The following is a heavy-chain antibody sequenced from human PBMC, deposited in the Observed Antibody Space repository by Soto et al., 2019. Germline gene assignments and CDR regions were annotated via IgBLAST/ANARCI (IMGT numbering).Heavy chain of an antibody. CDR2: ISYDGDNK. Sequence: QVPLVESGGGVVPPGRSLRLSCAASGFTFSYHALNWVRQAPGKGLEWVAVISYDGDNKYIAESVKGRFTISRDNSKNTVSLQMNRLRAEDTAMYFCARGTTTSAFSAMDVWGQGTTVTVSS. CDR3: ARGTTTSAFSAMDV. CDR1: GFTFSYHA. D-gene: IGHD1-1*01. V-gene: IGHV3-30-3*01. J-gene: IGHJ6*02.